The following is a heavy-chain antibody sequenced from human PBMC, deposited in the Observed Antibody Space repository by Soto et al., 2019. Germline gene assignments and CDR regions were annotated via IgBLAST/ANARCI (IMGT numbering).Heavy chain of an antibody. D-gene: IGHD3-10*01. CDR2: ISRNSGSI. CDR3: ARSPSSNYYGSGRGDPFKN. Sequence: PGGSLRLSCAASGFTFDDYAMHWVRQAPWKGLEWVAGISRNSGSIGYADSVKGRFTISRDNAKNSLYLQMSTLTPEDTALYYCARSPSSNYYGSGRGDPFKNWGHGTLVTVS. J-gene: IGHJ3*02. V-gene: IGHV3-9*01. CDR1: GFTFDDYA.